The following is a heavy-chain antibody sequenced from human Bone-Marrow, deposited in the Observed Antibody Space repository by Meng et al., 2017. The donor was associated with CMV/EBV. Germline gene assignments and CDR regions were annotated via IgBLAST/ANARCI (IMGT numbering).Heavy chain of an antibody. Sequence: GGSLRLSCAASGFTFSSYSMNWVRQAPGKGLEWVSYISSSSSTIYYADSVKGRFTISRDNAKNSLYLQMNSLRAEDTAVYYCARDSRGYPNYYYYYGMDVCGQGTTVTVSS. CDR2: ISSSSSTI. J-gene: IGHJ6*02. CDR1: GFTFSSYS. D-gene: IGHD3-22*01. V-gene: IGHV3-48*04. CDR3: ARDSRGYPNYYYYYGMDV.